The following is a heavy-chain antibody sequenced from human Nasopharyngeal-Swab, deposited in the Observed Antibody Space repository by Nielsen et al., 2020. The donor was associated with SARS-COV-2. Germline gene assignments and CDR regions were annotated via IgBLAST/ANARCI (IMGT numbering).Heavy chain of an antibody. D-gene: IGHD1-26*01. J-gene: IGHJ6*03. CDR3: ARIAGRGSIYYYYMDV. CDR2: ISGSGSHV. V-gene: IGHV3-21*01. CDR1: GFSFNSYS. Sequence: GESLKISCAGSGFSFNSYSMIWVRQVPGEGLEWVSSISGSGSHVYYADSVKGRFTISKDSAKNSLYLQMNSLRAEDTAVYFCARIAGRGSIYYYYMDVWGTGTTVTVSS.